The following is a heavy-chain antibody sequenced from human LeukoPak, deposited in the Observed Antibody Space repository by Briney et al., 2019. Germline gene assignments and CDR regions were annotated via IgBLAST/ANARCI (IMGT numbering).Heavy chain of an antibody. CDR3: AKSDCSGSYDASTTWFDP. J-gene: IGHJ5*02. Sequence: GGSLRLSCATSGFTFVDYGLSWVRRAQGKGLGRLCAVNYYGAITDYANSVKGRFTRSRNNSKNTLYLQMNSLRAEDTAVYYCAKSDCSGSYDASTTWFDPWGQGTLVTVSS. V-gene: IGHV3-20*04. CDR1: GFTFVDYG. CDR2: VNYYGAIT. D-gene: IGHD3-10*02.